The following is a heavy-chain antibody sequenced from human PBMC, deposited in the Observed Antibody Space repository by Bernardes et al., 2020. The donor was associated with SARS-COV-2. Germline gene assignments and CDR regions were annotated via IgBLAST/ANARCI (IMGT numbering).Heavy chain of an antibody. CDR1: GGTFSSYA. V-gene: IGHV1-69*13. J-gene: IGHJ3*02. CDR3: ARDGIAVAGTYAFDI. Sequence: SVKVSCKASGGTFSSYAISWVRQAPGQGLEWMGGIIPIFGTANYAQKFQGRVTITADESTSTAYMELSSLRSEDTAVYYCARDGIAVAGTYAFDIWGQGTMVTVSS. CDR2: IIPIFGTA. D-gene: IGHD6-19*01.